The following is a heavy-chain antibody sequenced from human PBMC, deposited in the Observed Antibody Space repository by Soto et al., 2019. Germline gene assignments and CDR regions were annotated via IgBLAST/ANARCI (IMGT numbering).Heavy chain of an antibody. D-gene: IGHD6-19*01. J-gene: IGHJ4*02. CDR1: GYTFTSYG. Sequence: ASVKVSCKASGYTFTSYGISWVRQAPGQGLEWMGWISAYNGNRNYAEKLQGRVTMTTDTSTSTAYMELRSLRSDDTAVYYCARFVPTDQGYSSGWYEDYYFDYWGQGTLVTVSS. CDR3: ARFVPTDQGYSSGWYEDYYFDY. V-gene: IGHV1-18*01. CDR2: ISAYNGNR.